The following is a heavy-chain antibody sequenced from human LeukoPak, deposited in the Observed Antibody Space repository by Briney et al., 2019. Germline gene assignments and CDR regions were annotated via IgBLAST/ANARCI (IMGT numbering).Heavy chain of an antibody. J-gene: IGHJ4*02. CDR1: GGSIGSTTYY. V-gene: IGHV4-39*01. D-gene: IGHD1-20*01. CDR2: ISYSGST. CDR3: ARRITGTTSDSYDY. Sequence: SETLSLTCTVSGGSIGSTTYYWGWIRQSPGKGLMWVGSISYSGSTYYNPSLKSRVSISVDTSKNQFYLKVVAVTAADTAVYYCARRITGTTSDSYDYWGQGTLVTVSS.